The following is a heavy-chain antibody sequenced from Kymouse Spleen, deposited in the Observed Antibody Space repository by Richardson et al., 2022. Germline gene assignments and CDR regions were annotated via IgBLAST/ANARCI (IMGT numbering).Heavy chain of an antibody. CDR2: ISGSGGST. CDR1: GFTFSSYA. D-gene: IGHD2-8*01. Sequence: EVQLVESGGGLVQPGGSLRLSCAASGFTFSSYAMSWVRQAPGKGLEWVSAISGSGGSTYYADSVKGRFTISRDNSKNTLYLQMNSLRAEDTAVYYCAKDRCTNGVCYGDYYYYGMDVWGQGTTVTVSS. V-gene: IGHV3-23*04. CDR3: AKDRCTNGVCYGDYYYYGMDV. J-gene: IGHJ6*02.